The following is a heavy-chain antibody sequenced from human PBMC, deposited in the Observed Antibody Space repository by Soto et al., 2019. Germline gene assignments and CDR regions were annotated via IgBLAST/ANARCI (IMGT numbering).Heavy chain of an antibody. D-gene: IGHD3-22*01. CDR2: IVVGSGNT. V-gene: IGHV1-58*02. J-gene: IGHJ4*02. CDR1: GFTFTISA. Sequence: ASVKVSCKASGFTFTISAMRWVRQARGQRLEWIGWIVVGSGNTNYAQRFQERVTITRDMSTSTAYMELSSLRSEDTAVYYCAAGTYYYDSSGYSDFDYWGQGTLVTVSS. CDR3: AAGTYYYDSSGYSDFDY.